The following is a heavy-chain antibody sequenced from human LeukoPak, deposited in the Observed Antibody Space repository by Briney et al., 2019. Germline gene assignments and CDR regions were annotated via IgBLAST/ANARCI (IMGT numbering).Heavy chain of an antibody. CDR3: ASMGDYVWGSPGGAFDI. CDR1: GGTFSSYA. Sequence: SVKVSCKASGGTFSSYAISWVRQAPGQGLEWMGGIIPIFGTANYAQKFQGRVTITVDKSTSTAYMELSSLRSEDTAVYYCASMGDYVWGSPGGAFDIWGQGTMVTVSS. J-gene: IGHJ3*02. V-gene: IGHV1-69*06. D-gene: IGHD3-16*01. CDR2: IIPIFGTA.